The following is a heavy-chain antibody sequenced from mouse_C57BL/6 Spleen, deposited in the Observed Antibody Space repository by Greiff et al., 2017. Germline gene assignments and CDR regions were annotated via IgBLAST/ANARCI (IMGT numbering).Heavy chain of an antibody. CDR1: GYAFSSSW. Sequence: VQLQLSGPELVKPGASVKISCKASGYAFSSSWMNWVKQRPGKGLEWIGRIYPGDGDTNYNGKFKGKATLTADKSSSTAYMQLSSLTSEDSAVYFCARWGDSFAYWGQGTLVTVSA. CDR3: ARWGDSFAY. D-gene: IGHD2-13*01. CDR2: IYPGDGDT. J-gene: IGHJ3*01. V-gene: IGHV1-82*01.